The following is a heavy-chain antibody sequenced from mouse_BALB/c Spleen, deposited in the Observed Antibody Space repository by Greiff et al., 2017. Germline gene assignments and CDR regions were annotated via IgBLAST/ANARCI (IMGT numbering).Heavy chain of an antibody. CDR3: ARNRYDGAMDY. J-gene: IGHJ4*01. Sequence: VHVKQSGGGLVQPGGSLKLSCAASGFTFSSYGMSWVRQTPDKRLELVATINSNGGSTYYPDSVKGRFTISRDNAKNTLYLQMSSLKSEDTAMYYCARNRYDGAMDYWGQGTSVTVSS. CDR1: GFTFSSYG. D-gene: IGHD2-14*01. CDR2: INSNGGST. V-gene: IGHV5-6-3*01.